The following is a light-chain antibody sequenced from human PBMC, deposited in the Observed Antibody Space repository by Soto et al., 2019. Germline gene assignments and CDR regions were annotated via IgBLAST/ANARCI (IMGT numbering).Light chain of an antibody. V-gene: IGKV1-9*01. J-gene: IGKJ5*01. CDR3: QHRHSYPIT. CDR2: TAS. Sequence: DIQLTRSPSFLSASVGDRVTITCRASQDISNYLAWYQQKPGKAPNLLIHTASTLHSGVPSRFSGSGSGTEFTLTISSLQPEDSATYYCQHRHSYPITFGQGTRLEIK. CDR1: QDISNY.